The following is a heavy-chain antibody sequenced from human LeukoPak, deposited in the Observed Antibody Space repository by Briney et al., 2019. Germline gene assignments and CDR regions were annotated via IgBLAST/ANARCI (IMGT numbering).Heavy chain of an antibody. CDR3: AKFPIADHYDY. CDR2: ISYDGSNK. Sequence: PGGSLRLSCAASGFTFSSYGMHWVRQAPGKGLEWVAVISYDGSNKYYADSVKGRFTISRDNSKNTLYLQMNSLRAEDTAVYYCAKFPIADHYDYWGQGTLVTVSS. J-gene: IGHJ4*02. V-gene: IGHV3-30*18. CDR1: GFTFSSYG.